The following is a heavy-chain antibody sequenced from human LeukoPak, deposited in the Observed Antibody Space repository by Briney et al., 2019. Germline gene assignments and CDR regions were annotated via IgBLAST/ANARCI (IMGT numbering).Heavy chain of an antibody. V-gene: IGHV3-74*01. D-gene: IGHD6-19*01. J-gene: IGHJ6*02. CDR1: GFTFSSYW. CDR3: ARTPGIAVAGTSYYYYGMDV. Sequence: PGGSLRLSCAASGFTFSSYWMHWLRQAPGKGLVWVSRINSDGSSTSYADSVKGRFTISRDNAKNTLYLQMNSLRAEDTAVYYCARTPGIAVAGTSYYYYGMDVWGQGTTVTVSS. CDR2: INSDGSST.